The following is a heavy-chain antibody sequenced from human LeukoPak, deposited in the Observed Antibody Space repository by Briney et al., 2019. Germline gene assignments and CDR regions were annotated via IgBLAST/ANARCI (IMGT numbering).Heavy chain of an antibody. Sequence: PSETLSLTCTVSGGSTSSSSYYWGWIRQTPGKGLEWIGNIYYSGTAYYNPSLRSRVTISVDTSKNQFSLKLSSVTAADTAVYYCARGSDDSSIFDYWGQGTLVTVSS. CDR2: IYYSGTA. CDR3: ARGSDDSSIFDY. J-gene: IGHJ4*02. CDR1: GGSTSSSSYY. D-gene: IGHD3-22*01. V-gene: IGHV4-39*07.